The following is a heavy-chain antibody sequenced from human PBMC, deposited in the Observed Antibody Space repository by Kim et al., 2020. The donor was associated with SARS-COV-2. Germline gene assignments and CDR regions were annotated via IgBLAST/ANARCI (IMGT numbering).Heavy chain of an antibody. CDR3: APAGGNRRGLFAFDI. J-gene: IGHJ3*02. V-gene: IGHV3-23*01. Sequence: DSVKGRFTISSDNSKNTLYLQMNSLRAEDTAVYYCAPAGGNRRGLFAFDIWGQGTLVTVSS.